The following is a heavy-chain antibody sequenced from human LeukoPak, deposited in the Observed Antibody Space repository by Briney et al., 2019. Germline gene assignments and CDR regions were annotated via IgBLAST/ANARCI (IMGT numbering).Heavy chain of an antibody. Sequence: SETLSLPCTVSGGPISSSSYYWGWIPQPPGKGLEWIGSGYYPGSTYCNPSPKSRFTISVDTSNNQFSLKLSSVTAADTAVYYCARQGYSSGWGAFYHFDYWGQGTLVTVSS. CDR3: ARQGYSSGWGAFYHFDY. CDR1: GGPISSSSYY. CDR2: GYYPGST. J-gene: IGHJ4*02. V-gene: IGHV4-39*01. D-gene: IGHD6-19*01.